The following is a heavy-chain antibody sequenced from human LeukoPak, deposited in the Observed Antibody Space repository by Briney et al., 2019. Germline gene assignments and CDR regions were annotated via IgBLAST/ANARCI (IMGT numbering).Heavy chain of an antibody. J-gene: IGHJ4*02. V-gene: IGHV3-23*01. CDR2: ISGGGGST. CDR3: AKITKATTPNY. Sequence: GGSLRLSCAASGFTFSSYAMSWVRQAPGKGPEWVSVISGGGGSTYYADSVKGRFTISRDNSKNTVYLQMSDLRAEDTAVYYCAKITKATTPNYWGQGTLVTVSS. CDR1: GFTFSSYA. D-gene: IGHD4-17*01.